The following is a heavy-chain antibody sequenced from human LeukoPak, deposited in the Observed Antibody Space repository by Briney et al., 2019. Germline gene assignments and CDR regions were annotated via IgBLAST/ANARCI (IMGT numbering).Heavy chain of an antibody. CDR2: IKGDGIST. CDR3: ARELGTAGTFDY. CDR1: GFDFSSNW. Sequence: PGGSLRLSCAASGFDFSSNWMHWVRHAPGQGLVWVSRIKGDGISTNYADSVKGRFTISRDTAKNTLYLQMNSLRAEDTAVYYCARELGTAGTFDYWGQGTLVTVSS. V-gene: IGHV3-74*01. D-gene: IGHD6-13*01. J-gene: IGHJ4*02.